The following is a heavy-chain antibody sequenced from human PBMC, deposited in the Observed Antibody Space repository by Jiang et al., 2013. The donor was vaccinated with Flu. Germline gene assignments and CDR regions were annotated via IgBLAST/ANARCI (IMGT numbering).Heavy chain of an antibody. CDR1: GYSFTSYW. CDR3: ARVSRIAAAGYYYYGMDV. D-gene: IGHD6-13*01. V-gene: IGHV5-51*01. Sequence: GAEVKKPGESLKISCKGSGYSFTSYWIGWVRQMPGKGLEWMGIIYLGDSDTRNSPPFQGHLTVSLGDKSISTAYLQWSSLKASDTAMYYCARVSRIAAAGYYYYGMDVWGQGTTVTVSS. CDR2: IYLGDSDT. J-gene: IGHJ6*02.